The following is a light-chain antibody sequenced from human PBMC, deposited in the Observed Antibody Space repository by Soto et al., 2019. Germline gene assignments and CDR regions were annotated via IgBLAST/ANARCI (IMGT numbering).Light chain of an antibody. CDR1: QSLLHITGETF. Sequence: DVVMTQRPLSLSVTPGQPASISCKFSQSLLHITGETFLFWYLQKPGQSPQLLIYEVSTRVSGVPDRFSGSGSGTDFTLEISRVETDDVGIYYCMQSTQLPPTFGQGRRLEI. CDR3: MQSTQLPPT. V-gene: IGKV2D-29*02. J-gene: IGKJ5*01. CDR2: EVS.